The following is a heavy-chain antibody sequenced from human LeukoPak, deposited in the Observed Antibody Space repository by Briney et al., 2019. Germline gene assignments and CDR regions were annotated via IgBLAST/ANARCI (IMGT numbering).Heavy chain of an antibody. CDR1: GFSFSSHA. V-gene: IGHV3-23*01. D-gene: IGHD3-22*01. CDR2: ITVSGDRT. Sequence: GGSLRLSCAASGFSFSSHAMIWVRQSPGMGLEWVSTITVSGDRTYYADSVKGRFTISRDNSKNTLYLQVNSLRAEDTAVYYCAKPYDSSAYLLFGYWGQGTLVTVSS. J-gene: IGHJ4*02. CDR3: AKPYDSSAYLLFGY.